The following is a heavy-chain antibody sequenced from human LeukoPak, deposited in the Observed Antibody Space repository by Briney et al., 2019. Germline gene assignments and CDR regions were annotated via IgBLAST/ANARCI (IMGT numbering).Heavy chain of an antibody. J-gene: IGHJ3*01. V-gene: IGHV4-59*01. D-gene: IGHD2-21*01. Sequence: SEALSLTCTVSGASLAIYFWTWMRQSPGEGLEWVGYIYCDETTKHNPSLKSRVTISIDTSKNQFSLKVWSVTTADTAVYYCARASDRRGSYSGCHFWGQGKMVTVSS. CDR3: ARASDRRGSYSGCHF. CDR1: GASLAIYF. CDR2: IYCDETT.